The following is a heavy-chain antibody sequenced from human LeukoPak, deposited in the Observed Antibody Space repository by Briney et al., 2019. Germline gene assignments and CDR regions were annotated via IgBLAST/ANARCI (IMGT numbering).Heavy chain of an antibody. J-gene: IGHJ5*02. V-gene: IGHV1-18*01. CDR1: GYTFTSYG. CDR2: ISAYNGNT. CDR3: ATGAAMVRGVISNWFDP. D-gene: IGHD3-10*01. Sequence: GASVKVSCKASGYTFTSYGISWVRQAPGQGLEWMGWISAYNGNTNYAQKLQGRVTMTTDTSTSTAYMELRSLRSEDTAVYYCATGAAMVRGVISNWFDPWGQGTLVTVSS.